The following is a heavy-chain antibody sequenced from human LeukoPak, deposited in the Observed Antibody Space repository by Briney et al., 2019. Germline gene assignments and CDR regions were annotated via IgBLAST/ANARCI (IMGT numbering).Heavy chain of an antibody. Sequence: SQTLSLTCAVSGGSLSSGGYSWSWIRQPPGKGLEWIGYIYHSGSTYYNPSLKSRVTISVDRSKNQFSLKLSSVTAADTAVYYCASGSDDAFDIWGQGAMVTVSS. CDR1: GGSLSSGGYS. CDR2: IYHSGST. J-gene: IGHJ3*02. CDR3: ASGSDDAFDI. V-gene: IGHV4-30-2*01.